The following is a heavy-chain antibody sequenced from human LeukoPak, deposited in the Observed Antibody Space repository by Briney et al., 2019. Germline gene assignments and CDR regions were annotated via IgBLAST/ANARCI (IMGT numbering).Heavy chain of an antibody. V-gene: IGHV3-NL1*01. D-gene: IGHD2-15*01. J-gene: IGHJ6*02. CDR2: IYAGGNT. CDR3: AKDVGLGYCSGGSCYSDGMDV. Sequence: GGSLRLSCAASGFTFSSYGMHWVRQAPGKGLEWVSVIYAGGNTYYADSVKGRFTISRDTSKNTLYLQMNSLRAEDTAVYYCAKDVGLGYCSGGSCYSDGMDVWGQGTTVTVSS. CDR1: GFTFSSYG.